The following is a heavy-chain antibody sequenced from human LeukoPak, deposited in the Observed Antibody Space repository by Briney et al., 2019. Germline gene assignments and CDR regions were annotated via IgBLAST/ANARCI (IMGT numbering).Heavy chain of an antibody. J-gene: IGHJ6*04. Sequence: PGGSLRLSCAASGFTFSSYTMNWVRQAPGKGLEWVSFISGSSNFINYAGSVKGRFTISRDNAKNSLYLQMNSLRAEDTAVYYCARDRDTGGYYQYDMDVWGKGTTVTVSS. CDR3: ARDRDTGGYYQYDMDV. CDR2: ISGSSNFI. CDR1: GFTFSSYT. D-gene: IGHD2-15*01. V-gene: IGHV3-21*06.